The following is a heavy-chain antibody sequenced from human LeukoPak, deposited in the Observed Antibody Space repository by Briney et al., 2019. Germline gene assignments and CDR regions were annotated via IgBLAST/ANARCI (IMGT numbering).Heavy chain of an antibody. CDR3: AKDGGGYYPYHYYYMDV. CDR1: GFTFNSYG. J-gene: IGHJ6*03. D-gene: IGHD3-22*01. CDR2: IRFDGSNN. Sequence: TGGSLRLSCAASGFTFNSYGIHWVRQAPGKGLEWVAFIRFDGSNNYYADSVKGRFTISRDNSKNTLYLQMNSLRAEDTAVYYCAKDGGGYYPYHYYYMDVWGKGTTVTISS. V-gene: IGHV3-30*02.